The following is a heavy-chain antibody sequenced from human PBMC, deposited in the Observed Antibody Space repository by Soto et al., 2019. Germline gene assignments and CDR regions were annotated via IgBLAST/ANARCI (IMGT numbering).Heavy chain of an antibody. V-gene: IGHV3-23*01. CDR3: AKVSEGGTY. J-gene: IGHJ4*02. D-gene: IGHD3-16*01. CDR2: ISGSGGST. CDR1: GFTFRSYA. Sequence: GGSQRLSCTASGFTFRSYAMSWVRQAPGKGLEWVSAISGSGGSTYYADSVKGRFTISRDNSKNTLYLQMNSLRAEDTAVYYCAKVSEGGTYWGQGTLVTVSS.